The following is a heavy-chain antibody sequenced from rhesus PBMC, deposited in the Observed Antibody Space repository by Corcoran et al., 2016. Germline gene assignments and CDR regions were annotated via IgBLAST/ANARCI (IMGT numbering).Heavy chain of an antibody. CDR1: GDSISSFNC. CDR2: IGFISGDT. V-gene: IGHV4-65*02. D-gene: IGHD3S6*01. CDR3: ARHPYPFGSLDV. Sequence: QVQLQESGPGLVEPSETLSLTCTVSGDSISSFNCWCWIRQPPGKGLAWIGNIGFISGDTLDNPSFVSRVTISKDQSKNQFSLRLNSMTAADTAVYQCARHPYPFGSLDVWGRGLLVTVSS. J-gene: IGHJ5-2*02.